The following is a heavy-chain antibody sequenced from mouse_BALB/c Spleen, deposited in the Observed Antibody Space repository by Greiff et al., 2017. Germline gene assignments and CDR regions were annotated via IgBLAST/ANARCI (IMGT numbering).Heavy chain of an antibody. Sequence: EVQLVESGPGLVKPSQSLSLTCTVTGYSITSDYAWNWIRQFPGNKLEWMGYISYSGSTSYNPSLKSRISITRDTSKNQFFLQLNSVTTEDTATYYCARGELPAMDYWGQGTSVTVSS. CDR2: ISYSGST. D-gene: IGHD2-1*01. V-gene: IGHV3-2*02. CDR1: GYSITSDYA. J-gene: IGHJ4*01. CDR3: ARGELPAMDY.